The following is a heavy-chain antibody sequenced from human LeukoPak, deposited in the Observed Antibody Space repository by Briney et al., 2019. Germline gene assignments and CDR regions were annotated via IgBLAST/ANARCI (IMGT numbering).Heavy chain of an antibody. CDR2: IYTSGST. V-gene: IGHV4-4*07. CDR3: ARGESSSRSY. J-gene: IGHJ4*02. Sequence: SETLSLTCTVSGASISSYYWSWIRQPAGKGLEWIGRIYTSGSTNCNPSLKSRVTMSVDTSKNQFSLKLSSVTAADTAVYYCARGESSSRSYWSQGTLVTVSS. D-gene: IGHD6-6*01. CDR1: GASISSYY.